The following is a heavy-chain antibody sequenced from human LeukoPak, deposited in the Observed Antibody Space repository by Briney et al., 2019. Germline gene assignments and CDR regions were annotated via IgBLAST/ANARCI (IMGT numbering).Heavy chain of an antibody. CDR2: INGGGGST. Sequence: GASLRLSCAASGFTFSSYAMSWVRQAPGKGLEWVSGINGGGGSTYYADSVKGRFTISRDNFKNTLYLQMNSLRAEDTAVYYCAKGALRGYGGYDRVGFALNWGRGTLVTVSS. V-gene: IGHV3-23*01. CDR3: AKGALRGYGGYDRVGFALN. D-gene: IGHD5-12*01. CDR1: GFTFSSYA. J-gene: IGHJ4*02.